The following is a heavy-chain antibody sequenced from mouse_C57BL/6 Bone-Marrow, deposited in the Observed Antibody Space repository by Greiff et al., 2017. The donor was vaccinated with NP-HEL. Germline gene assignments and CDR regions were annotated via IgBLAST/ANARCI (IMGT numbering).Heavy chain of an antibody. CDR2: IYPGDGDT. D-gene: IGHD1-1*01. Sequence: VKLVESGPELVKPGASVKISCKASGYAFSSSWMNWVKQRPGKGLEWIGRIYPGDGDTNYNGKFKGKATLTADKSSSTAYMQLSSLTSEDSAVYFCARQNYGTPWFAYWGQGTLVTVSA. CDR1: GYAFSSSW. V-gene: IGHV1-82*01. J-gene: IGHJ3*01. CDR3: ARQNYGTPWFAY.